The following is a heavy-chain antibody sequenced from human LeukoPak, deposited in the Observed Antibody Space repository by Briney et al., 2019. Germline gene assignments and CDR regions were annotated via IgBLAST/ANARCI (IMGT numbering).Heavy chain of an antibody. CDR1: GGSISSSNW. J-gene: IGHJ4*02. CDR3: ARGGWAALDY. CDR2: IYHSGST. D-gene: IGHD2-15*01. Sequence: PSGTLSLTCAVSGGSISSSNWWSWVRQPPGKGLEWIGEIYHSGSTNYNPSLKSRVTMSVDTSNNRFSLKLSSVTAADTALYYSARGGWAALDYWGQGTLVTVSS. V-gene: IGHV4-4*02.